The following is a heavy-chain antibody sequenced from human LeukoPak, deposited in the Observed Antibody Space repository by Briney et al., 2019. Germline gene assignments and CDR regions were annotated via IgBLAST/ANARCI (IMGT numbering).Heavy chain of an antibody. Sequence: GGSLRLSCAASGYTFSIYWMNWVRQAPGKGLEWVASIKQDGSETYYMESVQGRFTISRDNDMNFLYLQLSTLRAEDTAVFYCTRENSGSLSLEYWGQGTLVSVSS. CDR2: IKQDGSET. CDR3: TRENSGSLSLEY. V-gene: IGHV3-7*01. CDR1: GYTFSIYW. J-gene: IGHJ4*02. D-gene: IGHD1-26*01.